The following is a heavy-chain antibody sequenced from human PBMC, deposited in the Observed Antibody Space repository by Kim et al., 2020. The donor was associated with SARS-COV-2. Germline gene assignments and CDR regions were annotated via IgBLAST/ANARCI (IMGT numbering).Heavy chain of an antibody. J-gene: IGHJ4*02. V-gene: IGHV3-74*01. CDR1: GFTFSSEW. D-gene: IGHD6-19*01. Sequence: GGSLRLSCAASGFTFSSEWMHWVRQAAGKGLVWVSRINGDGSTINYADSVKGRFTISRDNAKNTLYLQMNSLRADDTAVYYCAPGAVAANWGQGTLVTVSS. CDR2: INGDGSTI. CDR3: APGAVAAN.